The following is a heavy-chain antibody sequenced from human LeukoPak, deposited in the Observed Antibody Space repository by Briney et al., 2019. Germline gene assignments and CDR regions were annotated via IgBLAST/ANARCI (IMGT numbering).Heavy chain of an antibody. CDR3: ARDFGSLEDYFDY. CDR2: IDSSSSTI. Sequence: GGSLRLSCEASGFIFSDYNMNWVRQAPGKGLEWLSFIDSSSSTIYYADSVKGRFAISRDNAKNSLFLQMDSLRAEDTAVYYCARDFGSLEDYFDYWGQGTLVTVSS. CDR1: GFIFSDYN. D-gene: IGHD3-10*01. J-gene: IGHJ4*02. V-gene: IGHV3-48*04.